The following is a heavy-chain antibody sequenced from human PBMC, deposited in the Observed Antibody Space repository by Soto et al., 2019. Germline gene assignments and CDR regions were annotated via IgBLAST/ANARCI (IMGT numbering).Heavy chain of an antibody. CDR2: IYASGST. V-gene: IGHV3-53*01. CDR3: ARGITGTTFDY. CDR1: GLTVSHNY. Sequence: QPGGSLRLSSAASGLTVSHNYISWVRQAPGRGLEWVSVIYASGSTYYADSVKGRFTISRDDSKNTLYLQMNSLRAEDTAVYYCARGITGTTFDYWGQGTLVTVSS. J-gene: IGHJ4*02. D-gene: IGHD1-20*01.